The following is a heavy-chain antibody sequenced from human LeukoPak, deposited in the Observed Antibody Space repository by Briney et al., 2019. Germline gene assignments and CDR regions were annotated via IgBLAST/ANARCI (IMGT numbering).Heavy chain of an antibody. CDR2: ISAYNGNT. CDR3: ARMYSSGWPLDPVDI. D-gene: IGHD6-19*01. V-gene: IGHV1-18*01. Sequence: ASVKVSCKASGYTFNNYAISWVRQAPGQGLEWMGWISAYNGNTNYAQNFQGRVTMTTDTSTSTAYMEVRSLRSDDTAVYYCARMYSSGWPLDPVDIWGQGTMVTVS. CDR1: GYTFNNYA. J-gene: IGHJ3*02.